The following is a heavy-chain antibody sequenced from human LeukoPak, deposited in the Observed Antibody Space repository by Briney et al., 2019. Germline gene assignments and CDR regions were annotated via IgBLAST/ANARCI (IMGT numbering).Heavy chain of an antibody. Sequence: GESLKISCKGSGYSFTNYWIAWVRQMPGKGLEWMGIIYPGDSDTRYSPSFQGQVTIPADKSISTAYLQWSSLKASDTAMYYCARGRYSYGSDAFDIWGQGTMVTVSS. CDR1: GYSFTNYW. CDR3: ARGRYSYGSDAFDI. V-gene: IGHV5-51*01. D-gene: IGHD5-18*01. CDR2: IYPGDSDT. J-gene: IGHJ3*02.